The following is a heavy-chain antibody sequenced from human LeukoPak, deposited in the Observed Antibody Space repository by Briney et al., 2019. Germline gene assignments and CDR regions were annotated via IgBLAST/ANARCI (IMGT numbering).Heavy chain of an antibody. CDR2: IIPIFGTA. CDR3: ARDQGIAVARTWGSYNWFDP. CDR1: GGTFSSYA. J-gene: IGHJ5*02. D-gene: IGHD6-19*01. V-gene: IGHV1-69*13. Sequence: GASVKVSCKASGGTFSSYAISWVRQAPGQGLEWMGGIIPIFGTANYAQKFQGRVTITADESTSTAYMELSSLRSEDTAVYYCARDQGIAVARTWGSYNWFDPWGQGTLVTVSS.